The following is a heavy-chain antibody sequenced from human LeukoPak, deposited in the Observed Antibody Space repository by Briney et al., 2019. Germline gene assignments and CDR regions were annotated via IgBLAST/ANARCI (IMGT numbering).Heavy chain of an antibody. D-gene: IGHD4-17*01. J-gene: IGHJ4*02. Sequence: GGSLRLSCAASGFTFSAYHINWVRQAPGKGLEWISYISTTGTTIHYADSVKGRFAISRDNAKSSLYLQMNSLRDEDTAVYYCAKDRDYGDYLTFPLDYWGQGTLVTVSS. CDR3: AKDRDYGDYLTFPLDY. CDR2: ISTTGTTI. V-gene: IGHV3-48*02. CDR1: GFTFSAYH.